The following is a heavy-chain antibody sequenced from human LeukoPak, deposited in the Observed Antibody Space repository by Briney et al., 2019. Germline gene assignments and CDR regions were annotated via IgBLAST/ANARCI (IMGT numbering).Heavy chain of an antibody. J-gene: IGHJ4*02. V-gene: IGHV3-48*01. D-gene: IGHD1-26*01. Sequence: GGSLRLSCAASGFTFSSYSMNWVRQAPGKGLEWVSYITSSSTNIYYADSVKGRFTISRDNSKNTLYLQMNSLRAEDTAVYYCAKVVGGSYSGYFDYWGQGTLVTVSS. CDR3: AKVVGGSYSGYFDY. CDR1: GFTFSSYS. CDR2: ITSSSTNI.